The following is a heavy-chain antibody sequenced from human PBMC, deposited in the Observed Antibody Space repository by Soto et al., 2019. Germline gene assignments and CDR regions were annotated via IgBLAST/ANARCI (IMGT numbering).Heavy chain of an antibody. CDR1: GFIFDDYT. J-gene: IGHJ6*02. CDR3: ASEVTYYYDSSGYYGMDV. CDR2: ISWDGGST. V-gene: IGHV3-43*01. D-gene: IGHD3-22*01. Sequence: GGSLRLSCAASGFIFDDYTMHWVRQAPGKGLEWVSLISWDGGSTYYADSVKGRFTISRDNSKNSLYLQMNSLRTEDTALYYCASEVTYYYDSSGYYGMDVWGQGTTVTVSS.